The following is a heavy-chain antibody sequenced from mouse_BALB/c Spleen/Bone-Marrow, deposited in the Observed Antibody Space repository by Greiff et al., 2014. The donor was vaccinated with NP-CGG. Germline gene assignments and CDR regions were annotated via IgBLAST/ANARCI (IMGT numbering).Heavy chain of an antibody. V-gene: IGHV1-7*01. Sequence: SRAELAKPGASVKMSCKASGYTFTNYWMHWVKQRPGQGLEWIGYIDPNTYYTRYNQKFKDKATLTADKSSSTAYLQLSSLTSEDSAVYYCARYCDAYWGQGTLVTVSA. D-gene: IGHD2-13*01. CDR1: GYTFTNYW. CDR3: ARYCDAY. CDR2: IDPNTYYT. J-gene: IGHJ3*01.